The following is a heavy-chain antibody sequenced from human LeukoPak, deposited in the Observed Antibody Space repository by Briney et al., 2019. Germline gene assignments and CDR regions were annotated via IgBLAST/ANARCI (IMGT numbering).Heavy chain of an antibody. CDR1: GGTFSSYA. D-gene: IGHD3-22*01. J-gene: IGHJ4*02. V-gene: IGHV1-69*05. CDR3: ARGENYYDSSGYYFDY. CDR2: IVPIFGTA. Sequence: SVKVSCKASGGTFSSYAISWVRQAPGQGLEWMGGIVPIFGTANYAQKFQGRVTITTDESTSTAYMELSSLRSEDTAVYYCARGENYYDSSGYYFDYWGQGTLVTVSS.